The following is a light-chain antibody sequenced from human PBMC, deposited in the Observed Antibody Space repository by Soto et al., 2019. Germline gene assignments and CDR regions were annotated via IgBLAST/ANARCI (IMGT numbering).Light chain of an antibody. V-gene: IGKV1-13*02. Sequence: AIQLTRSPSSLSASVEDRVTITCRTSQDVSSAFAWYQQKPGKPPKLLIYDASSLENGVPSRFSGSGSGTEFTLTISSLQPDDFATYYCQQFDSHPVTFGQGTRLDMK. CDR1: QDVSSA. J-gene: IGKJ5*01. CDR3: QQFDSHPVT. CDR2: DAS.